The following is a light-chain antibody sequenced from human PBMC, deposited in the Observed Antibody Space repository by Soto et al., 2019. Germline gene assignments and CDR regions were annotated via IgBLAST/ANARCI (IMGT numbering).Light chain of an antibody. CDR2: KDN. J-gene: IGLJ2*01. Sequence: SYELTQPPSVSVSPGQTASITCSGDKLGDKYACWYQHKTGQSPVLVIYKDNKRPSGIPERFSGSNSGNTATLTISGTQAMDEADYYCQAWDINTVVFGGGTKLTVL. CDR3: QAWDINTVV. CDR1: KLGDKY. V-gene: IGLV3-1*01.